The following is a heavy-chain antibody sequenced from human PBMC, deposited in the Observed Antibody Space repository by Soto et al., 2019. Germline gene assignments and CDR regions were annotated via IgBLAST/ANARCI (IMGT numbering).Heavy chain of an antibody. D-gene: IGHD2-15*01. J-gene: IGHJ5*02. V-gene: IGHV3-53*01. CDR2: IWSAGLT. CDR3: ARELPPDL. Sequence: GGSLRLSCAASGFTVSSKYMNWVRQAPGKGLEWVSIIWSAGLTYYADSVRGRFTISRDISKNILFLQMNNLRAEDSAIYYCARELPPDLWGQGTLVTISS. CDR1: GFTVSSKY.